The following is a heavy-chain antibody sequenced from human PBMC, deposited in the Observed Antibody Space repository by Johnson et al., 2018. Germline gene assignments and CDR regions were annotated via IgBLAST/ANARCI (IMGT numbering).Heavy chain of an antibody. D-gene: IGHD3-22*01. Sequence: VQLVESGGGVVQPGRSLRLSCAASGFPFSRYTMHWVRQAPGKGLEWVSGISWNSGSIGYADSVKGRFTISRDNAKNTLYLQMNSLRAEDTAVYYCARDGATYYYDSSGYPDYGMDVWGQGTTVTVSS. V-gene: IGHV3-9*01. CDR1: GFPFSRYT. CDR2: ISWNSGSI. CDR3: ARDGATYYYDSSGYPDYGMDV. J-gene: IGHJ6*02.